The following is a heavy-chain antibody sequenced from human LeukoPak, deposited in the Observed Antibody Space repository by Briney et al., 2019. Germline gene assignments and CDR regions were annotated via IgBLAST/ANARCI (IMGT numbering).Heavy chain of an antibody. CDR2: LIVRNGNQ. J-gene: IGHJ4*02. D-gene: IGHD4-23*01. V-gene: IGHV3-48*01. Sequence: PGGSLRLSCAASGFVFSSYSMNWVRQAPGKGLEWVSFLIVRNGNQHYADSVKGRFTISRDDAKNSLYLQMNSLRAEDTAVYYCARDRNGGSFDYWGQGTLVTVSS. CDR1: GFVFSSYS. CDR3: ARDRNGGSFDY.